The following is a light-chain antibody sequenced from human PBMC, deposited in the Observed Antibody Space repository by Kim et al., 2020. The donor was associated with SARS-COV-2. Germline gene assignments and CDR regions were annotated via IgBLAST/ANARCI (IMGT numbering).Light chain of an antibody. V-gene: IGKV1-27*01. CDR1: QDINNY. Sequence: ASVGDRVTITCRASQDINNYLAGYQLKPGKAPKLLIYAASALQPGVPSRFSGSGSGTDFTLTVTSLQPEDVATYYCQKCDSAPWTFGQGTKVDIK. CDR2: AAS. CDR3: QKCDSAPWT. J-gene: IGKJ1*01.